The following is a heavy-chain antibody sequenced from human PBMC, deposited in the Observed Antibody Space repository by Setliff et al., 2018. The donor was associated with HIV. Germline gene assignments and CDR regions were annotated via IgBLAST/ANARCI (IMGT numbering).Heavy chain of an antibody. CDR3: ATNPEMATINYYYYYMDV. D-gene: IGHD5-12*01. V-gene: IGHV1-2*02. Sequence: ASVKVSCKTSGYTFIDNYIHWVRQAPGQGLEWMAWINAYTGDTNYAQKFQGSVTVTRDTSISTAYMELSRLRSDDTAVYYCATNPEMATINYYYYYMDVWGKGTTVTVSS. CDR2: INAYTGDT. J-gene: IGHJ6*03. CDR1: GYTFIDNY.